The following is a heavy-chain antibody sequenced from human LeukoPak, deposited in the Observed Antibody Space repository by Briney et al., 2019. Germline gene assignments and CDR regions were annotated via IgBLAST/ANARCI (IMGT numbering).Heavy chain of an antibody. V-gene: IGHV4-34*01. Sequence: KPSETLSLTCAVYGGSFSGYYWGWIRQPPGKGLEWIGEINHSGSTNYNPSLKSRVTISVDTSKNQFSLRLSSVTAADTAVYYCARAYYDFWSGYPKTYFDYWGQGTLVTVSS. CDR3: ARAYYDFWSGYPKTYFDY. J-gene: IGHJ4*02. CDR2: INHSGST. CDR1: GGSFSGYY. D-gene: IGHD3-3*01.